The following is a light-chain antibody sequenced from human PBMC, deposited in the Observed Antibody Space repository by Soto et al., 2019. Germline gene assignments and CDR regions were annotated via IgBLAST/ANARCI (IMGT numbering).Light chain of an antibody. Sequence: QSALTQPPSASGPPGQSVTISCTGTSSDVGGYNYVSWYQQHPGKAPKLVIFEVSKRPSGVPDRFSGSKSGNTASLTVSGLQAEDEADYYCSSYAGSNNLRVFGTGTRSPS. CDR2: EVS. V-gene: IGLV2-8*01. CDR1: SSDVGGYNY. J-gene: IGLJ1*01. CDR3: SSYAGSNNLRV.